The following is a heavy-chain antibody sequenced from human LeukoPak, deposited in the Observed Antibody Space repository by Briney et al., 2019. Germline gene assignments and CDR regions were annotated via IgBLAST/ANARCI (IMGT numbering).Heavy chain of an antibody. J-gene: IGHJ4*02. CDR1: GGTFSSYA. CDR3: AREAMAVASY. CDR2: IIPIFGTA. Sequence: GASMKVSCKASGGTFSSYAISWVRQAPGQGLEWMGGIIPIFGTANYAQKFQDRVTITADESTSTAYMELSSLRSEDTAVYYCAREAMAVASYWGQGTLVTVSS. D-gene: IGHD6-19*01. V-gene: IGHV1-69*13.